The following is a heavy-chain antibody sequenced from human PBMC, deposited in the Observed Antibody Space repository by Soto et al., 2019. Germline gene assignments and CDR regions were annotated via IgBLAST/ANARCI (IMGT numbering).Heavy chain of an antibody. CDR1: GGSISRYY. J-gene: IGHJ4*02. CDR3: VRFLEWSKGFDY. D-gene: IGHD3-3*01. CDR2: IYYSGST. V-gene: IGHV4-59*12. Sequence: PSETLSLTCTVSGGSISRYYWSWIRQPPGKGLEWIGYIYYSGSTNDNPSLKSRVTISVDTSKNQFSLKLSSVTAADTAVYYCVRFLEWSKGFDYWGQGTLVTVSS.